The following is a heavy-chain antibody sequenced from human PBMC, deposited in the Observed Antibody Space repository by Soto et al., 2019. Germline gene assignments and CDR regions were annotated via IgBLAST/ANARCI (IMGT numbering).Heavy chain of an antibody. CDR3: ARDQAVTTGWFDP. V-gene: IGHV4-30-2*01. Sequence: TLSLTCAVSGGSISSGGYSWSWIRQPPGKGLEWIGYIYHSGSTYYNPSLKSRVTISVDRSKNQFSLKLSSVTAADTAVYYCARDQAVTTGWFDPWGQGTLVTAPQ. CDR2: IYHSGST. CDR1: GGSISSGGYS. J-gene: IGHJ5*02. D-gene: IGHD4-17*01.